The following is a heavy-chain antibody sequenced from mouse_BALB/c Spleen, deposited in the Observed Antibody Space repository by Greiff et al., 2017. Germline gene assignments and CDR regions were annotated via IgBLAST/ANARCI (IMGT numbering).Heavy chain of an antibody. V-gene: IGHV1-9*01. Sequence: QVQLKESGAELMKPGASVKISCKATGYTFSSYWIEWVKQRPGHGLEWIGEILPGSGSTNYNEKFKGKATFTADTSSNTAYMQLSSLTSEDSAVYYCARYPLYPRYFDYWGQGTTLTVSS. J-gene: IGHJ2*01. CDR1: GYTFSSYW. D-gene: IGHD2-1*01. CDR3: ARYPLYPRYFDY. CDR2: ILPGSGST.